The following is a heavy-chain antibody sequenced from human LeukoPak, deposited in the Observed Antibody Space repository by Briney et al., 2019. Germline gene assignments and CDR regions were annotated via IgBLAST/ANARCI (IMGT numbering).Heavy chain of an antibody. CDR2: ISSDGGGK. D-gene: IGHD3-22*01. CDR3: AKGVRKTYYYDSSGCEFDY. V-gene: IGHV3-30*18. J-gene: IGHJ4*02. CDR1: GFTFSSYP. Sequence: GRSLRLSCAAAGFTFSSYPMYWVRQAPGVGLEWVAVISSDGGGKYYADSVKGRFTISRDNSKNPVYLQMNSLRTEDTAVYYCAKGVRKTYYYDSSGCEFDYWGPGTLVTVSS.